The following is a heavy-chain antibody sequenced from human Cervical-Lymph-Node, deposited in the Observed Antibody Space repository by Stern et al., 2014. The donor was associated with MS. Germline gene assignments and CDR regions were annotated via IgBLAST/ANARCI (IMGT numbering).Heavy chain of an antibody. CDR3: ARDQRGITIFGVVTDYYYLGMDV. D-gene: IGHD3-3*01. Sequence: QLVQSGAEVQKPGASVKVSCKTSGYIFTGYYIHWVRQAPGQGLEWLAWITTNTGGTKYAQKFQGRVTMSRDTSISTAYVELSSLTSDDTAVYYCARDQRGITIFGVVTDYYYLGMDVWGQGTTVTVSS. V-gene: IGHV1-2*02. CDR2: ITTNTGGT. CDR1: GYIFTGYY. J-gene: IGHJ6*02.